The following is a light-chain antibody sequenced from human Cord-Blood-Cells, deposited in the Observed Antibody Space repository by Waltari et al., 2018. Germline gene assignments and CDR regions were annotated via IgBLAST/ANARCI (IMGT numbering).Light chain of an antibody. Sequence: DIQMTQSPSSLSASVGDRITITCQASQSISSYLNLYQQKPGKAPKLLIYAASSLQSGVPSRFSGSGSGTDVTFTISSLKPEDFATYYCQQSYSTLLTFGGGTKVEIK. V-gene: IGKV1-39*01. CDR3: QQSYSTLLT. J-gene: IGKJ4*01. CDR1: QSISSY. CDR2: AAS.